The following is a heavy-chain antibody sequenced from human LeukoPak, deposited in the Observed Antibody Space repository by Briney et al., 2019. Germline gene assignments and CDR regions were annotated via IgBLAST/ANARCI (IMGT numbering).Heavy chain of an antibody. CDR3: AKWSDGCSGGSCYGDY. J-gene: IGHJ4*02. CDR2: ISYDGSNK. Sequence: PGGSLRLSCAASGFTFSSYGMHWVRQAPGKGLEWVAVISYDGSNKYYADSVKGRFTISRDNSKNTLYLQMNSLRAEDTAVYYCAKWSDGCSGGSCYGDYWGQGTLVTVSS. D-gene: IGHD2-15*01. V-gene: IGHV3-30*18. CDR1: GFTFSSYG.